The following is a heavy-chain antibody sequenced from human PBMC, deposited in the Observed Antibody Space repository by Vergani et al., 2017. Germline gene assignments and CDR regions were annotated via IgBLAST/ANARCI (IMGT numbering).Heavy chain of an antibody. CDR2: ISPIFGTA. Sequence: QVQLVQSGAEVKKPGSSVKVSCKASGGTFSSYAISWVRQAPGQGLEWMGGISPIFGTANYAQKFQGRVTITADESTSTAYMELSSLRSEDTAVYYCARELGYGSSTSCSRHYYYYGMDVWGQGTTVTVSS. CDR1: GGTFSSYA. V-gene: IGHV1-69*12. D-gene: IGHD2-2*01. J-gene: IGHJ6*02. CDR3: ARELGYGSSTSCSRHYYYYGMDV.